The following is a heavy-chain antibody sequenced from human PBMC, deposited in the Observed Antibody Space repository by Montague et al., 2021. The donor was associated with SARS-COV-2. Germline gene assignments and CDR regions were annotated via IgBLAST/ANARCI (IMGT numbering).Heavy chain of an antibody. V-gene: IGHV4-34*01. Sequence: SETLSLTCAVYGGSFSGYYWTWIRQSSGKGLEWIGEINHSGSTNYSPSLESRVAISVDTSKNQFSLKLNSVTAADTAIYYCARATVDINMILVVITSVNHYFDSWGQGTLVTVPP. CDR2: INHSGST. D-gene: IGHD3-22*01. J-gene: IGHJ4*02. CDR1: GGSFSGYY. CDR3: ARATVDINMILVVITSVNHYFDS.